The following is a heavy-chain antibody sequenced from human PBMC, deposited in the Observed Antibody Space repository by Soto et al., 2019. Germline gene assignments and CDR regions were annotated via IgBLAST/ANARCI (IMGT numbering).Heavy chain of an antibody. V-gene: IGHV3-64D*06. CDR3: ACRGAREKNIWFDP. CDR1: GFTFSSYA. CDR2: ISSNGGST. J-gene: IGHJ5*02. D-gene: IGHD1-26*01. Sequence: GGSLRLSCSASGFTFSSYAMHWVRQAPGKGLEYVSAISSNGGSTYYADSVKGRFTISRDNSKNTLYLQMSSLRAEDTAVYYCACRGAREKNIWFDPGRQGTLVT.